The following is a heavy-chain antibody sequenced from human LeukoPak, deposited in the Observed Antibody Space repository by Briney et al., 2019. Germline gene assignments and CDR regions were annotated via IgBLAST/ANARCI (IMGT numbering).Heavy chain of an antibody. D-gene: IGHD4-17*01. J-gene: IGHJ1*01. CDR3: ARVITVYNDYEEVAEYFQH. CDR1: GFTFSRYW. V-gene: IGHV3-7*01. CDR2: IKEDGSDK. Sequence: GGSLRLSCAASGFTFSRYWMSWVRQAPGKGLEWVANIKEDGSDKYYVDSVKGRFTISRDNSKNSLYLQMNSLRAEDTAVYYCARVITVYNDYEEVAEYFQHWGQGTLVIVSS.